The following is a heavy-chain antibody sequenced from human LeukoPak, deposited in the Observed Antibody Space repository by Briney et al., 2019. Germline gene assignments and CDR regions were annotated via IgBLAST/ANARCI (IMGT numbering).Heavy chain of an antibody. CDR3: ARDAGVTMVRGVIYDFDY. D-gene: IGHD3-10*01. J-gene: IGHJ4*02. CDR2: ISSSSSSYI. Sequence: GSLRLSCAASGFTFSSYSMNWVRQAPGKGLEWVSSISSSSSSYIYYADSVKGRFTISRDNAKNSLYLQMNSLRAEDTAVYYCARDAGVTMVRGVIYDFDYWGQGTLVTVSS. CDR1: GFTFSSYS. V-gene: IGHV3-21*01.